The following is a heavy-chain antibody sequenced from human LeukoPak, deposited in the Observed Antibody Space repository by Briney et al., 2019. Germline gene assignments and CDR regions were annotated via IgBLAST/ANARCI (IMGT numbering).Heavy chain of an antibody. D-gene: IGHD1-26*01. V-gene: IGHV3-23*01. Sequence: PGGSLRLSCAASGYTFSNFAVGWVRQAPGEGLEWVSSIGNGGTTYYAGSVKGRFSISRDNSKNTLSLQVNSLRAEDTAVYYCAKMRGHPREAYYFDSWGQGALVTVSS. CDR2: IGNGGTT. CDR3: AKMRGHPREAYYFDS. J-gene: IGHJ4*02. CDR1: GYTFSNFA.